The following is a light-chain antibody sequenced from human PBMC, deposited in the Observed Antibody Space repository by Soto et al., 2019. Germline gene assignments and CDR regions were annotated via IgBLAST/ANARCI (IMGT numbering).Light chain of an antibody. Sequence: EIVRTQSPATLSVSPGERATLSCRASESVSSNLAWYQQKPGQAPRLLIYGASTRATGIPARISGSGSGTEFTLTISSLQSEDFAVYYCQQYNNWPPTFGQGTRLEIK. CDR3: QQYNNWPPT. V-gene: IGKV3-15*01. J-gene: IGKJ5*01. CDR1: ESVSSN. CDR2: GAS.